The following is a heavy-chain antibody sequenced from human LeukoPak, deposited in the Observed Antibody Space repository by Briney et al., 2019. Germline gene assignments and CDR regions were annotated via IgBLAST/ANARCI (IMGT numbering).Heavy chain of an antibody. Sequence: GGSLRLSCAASGFTFRSYWMSWVRQAPGKGLEWVANINQDERDRYYVDSVKGRFTISRDNSKNTLYLQMNSLRAEDTAVYYCARDPYLEWFCDYWGQGTLVTVSS. CDR1: GFTFRSYW. CDR3: ARDPYLEWFCDY. CDR2: INQDERDR. J-gene: IGHJ4*02. D-gene: IGHD3-3*01. V-gene: IGHV3-7*01.